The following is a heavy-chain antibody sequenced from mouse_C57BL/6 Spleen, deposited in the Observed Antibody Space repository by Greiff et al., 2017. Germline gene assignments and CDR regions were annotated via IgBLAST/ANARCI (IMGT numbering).Heavy chain of an antibody. CDR3: ARQGLRRDYFDY. V-gene: IGHV5-12*01. CDR1: GFTFSDYY. J-gene: IGHJ2*01. Sequence: EVMLVESGGGLVQPGGSLKLSCAASGFTFSDYYMYWVRQTPEKRLEWVAYISNGGGSTYYPDTVKGRFTISRDNAKNTLYLQMSRLKSEDTAMYYCARQGLRRDYFDYWGQGTTLTVSS. CDR2: ISNGGGST. D-gene: IGHD2-4*01.